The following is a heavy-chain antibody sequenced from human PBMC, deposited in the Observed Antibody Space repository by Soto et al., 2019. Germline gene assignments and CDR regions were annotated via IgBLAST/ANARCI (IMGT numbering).Heavy chain of an antibody. V-gene: IGHV1-18*04. J-gene: IGHJ6*02. CDR3: ARVVSSSWYGYYYGMDV. CDR2: ISAYNGNT. D-gene: IGHD6-13*01. CDR1: GYTFTSYG. Sequence: ASVKVSCKASGYTFTSYGIGWVRQAPGQGLEWMGWISAYNGNTNYAQKLQGRVTMTTDTSTSTAYMELRSLRSDDTAVYYCARVVSSSWYGYYYGMDVWGQGTTVTVSS.